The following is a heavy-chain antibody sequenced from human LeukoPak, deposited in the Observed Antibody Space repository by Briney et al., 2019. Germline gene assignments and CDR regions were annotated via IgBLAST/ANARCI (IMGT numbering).Heavy chain of an antibody. CDR3: ARNHGISMIVVVSLYAFDI. V-gene: IGHV3-11*01. CDR1: GFTFSDYY. J-gene: IGHJ3*02. Sequence: GESLTLSCAASGFTFSDYYMSWIRQAPGKGLEWVSYISSSGSTIYYPDSEKGGTTISSDTEKNSLYLQMNSLRAEDTAVYYCARNHGISMIVVVSLYAFDIWGQGTMVTVSS. CDR2: ISSSGSTI. D-gene: IGHD3-22*01.